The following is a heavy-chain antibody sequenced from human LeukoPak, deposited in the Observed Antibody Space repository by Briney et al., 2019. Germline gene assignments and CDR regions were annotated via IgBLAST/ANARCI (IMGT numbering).Heavy chain of an antibody. J-gene: IGHJ4*02. CDR3: ARAGSSSWYGGREFDY. CDR1: GGTFSGYA. Sequence: SVTVSCKASGGTFSGYAISWVRQAPGQGLEWMGGIIPIFGTANYAQKFQGRVTITADESTSTAYMELSSLRSEDTAVYYCARAGSSSWYGGREFDYWGQGTLVTVSS. CDR2: IIPIFGTA. V-gene: IGHV1-69*13. D-gene: IGHD6-13*01.